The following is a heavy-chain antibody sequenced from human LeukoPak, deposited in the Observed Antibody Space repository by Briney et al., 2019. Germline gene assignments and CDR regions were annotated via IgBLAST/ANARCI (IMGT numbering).Heavy chain of an antibody. V-gene: IGHV4-31*03. Sequence: PSETQSLTCTVSGGSIGSGGYYWSWIRQHPGKGLEWIGYIYYSGSTYYNPSLKSRVTISVDTSKNQFSLKLSSVTAADTAVYYCARGIGIAAAGHFDYWGQGTLVTVSS. D-gene: IGHD6-13*01. CDR2: IYYSGST. J-gene: IGHJ4*02. CDR3: ARGIGIAAAGHFDY. CDR1: GGSIGSGGYY.